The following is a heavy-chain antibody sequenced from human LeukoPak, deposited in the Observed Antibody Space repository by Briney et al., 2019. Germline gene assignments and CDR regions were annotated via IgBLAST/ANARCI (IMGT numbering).Heavy chain of an antibody. V-gene: IGHV3-30-3*01. CDR1: GFTFSSYA. J-gene: IGHJ4*02. D-gene: IGHD6-19*01. CDR2: ISYDGSNK. Sequence: GGSLRLSCAASGFTFSSYAMHWVRQAPGKGLEWVAVISYDGSNKYYADSVKGRFTISRDNSKNTLYLQMNSPRAEDTAVYYCARDLGGSGWYFSFSAEPSYYFDYWGQGTLVTVSS. CDR3: ARDLGGSGWYFSFSAEPSYYFDY.